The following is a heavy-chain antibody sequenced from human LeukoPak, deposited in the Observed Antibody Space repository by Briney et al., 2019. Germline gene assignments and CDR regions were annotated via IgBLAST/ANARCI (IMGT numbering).Heavy chain of an antibody. D-gene: IGHD5-12*01. CDR3: ANQHLATFGYHCYGMDV. CDR2: IAYDGSNE. J-gene: IGHJ6*02. CDR1: GFTFSSYG. Sequence: GGSLRLSCAASGFTFSSYGMHRVRQAPGEGLEWVAVIAYDGSNEYYADSVKGRFTISRDNSKNTLYLQMNSLRGEDTAVYFCANQHLATFGYHCYGMDVWGQGTTVTVSS. V-gene: IGHV3-30*18.